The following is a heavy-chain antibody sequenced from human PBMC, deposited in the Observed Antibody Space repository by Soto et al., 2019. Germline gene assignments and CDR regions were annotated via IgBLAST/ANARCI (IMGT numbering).Heavy chain of an antibody. V-gene: IGHV3-30-3*01. Sequence: GGSLRLSCAASGVTFSSYAMHWVRQAPGKGLEWVAVISYDGSNKYYADSVKGRFTISRDNSKNTLYLQMNSLRAEDTAVYYCARGGNSEIDYWGQGTLVTVSS. J-gene: IGHJ4*02. CDR2: ISYDGSNK. D-gene: IGHD2-21*02. CDR3: ARGGNSEIDY. CDR1: GVTFSSYA.